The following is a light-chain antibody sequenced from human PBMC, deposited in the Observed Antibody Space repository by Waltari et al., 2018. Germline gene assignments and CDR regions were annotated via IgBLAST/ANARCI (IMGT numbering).Light chain of an antibody. CDR1: ENVNNY. CDR3: QHGFGTTLT. J-gene: IGKJ4*01. Sequence: DIQMTQSPSSLSASVGDRVTITCRASENVNNYLNWYQQKPGKAPKLLIYKTSTLQSGVPSRFSGSGSGTDYTFTIDSLQSEDVATYFCQHGFGTTLTFGGGTKVEI. V-gene: IGKV1-39*02. CDR2: KTS.